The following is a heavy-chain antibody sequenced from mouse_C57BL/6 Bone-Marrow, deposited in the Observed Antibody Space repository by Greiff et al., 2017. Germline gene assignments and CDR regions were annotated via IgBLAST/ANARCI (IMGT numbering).Heavy chain of an antibody. CDR3: AGGWFAY. CDR1: GYTFTSYW. V-gene: IGHV1-69*01. Sequence: QVQLQQPGAELVMPGASVKLSCKASGYTFTSYWMHWVKQRPGQGLEWIGEIDPSDSYTNYNQKFKGKSTLTVDKSSSTAYMQRSSLTSEDSAVYYCAGGWFAYWGQGTLVTVSA. J-gene: IGHJ3*01. CDR2: IDPSDSYT.